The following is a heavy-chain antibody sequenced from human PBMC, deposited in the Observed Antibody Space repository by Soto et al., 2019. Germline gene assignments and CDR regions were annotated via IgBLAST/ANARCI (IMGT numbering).Heavy chain of an antibody. Sequence: GGSLRLSCVASGFTFSNYWMSWVRQAPGKGLEWVANIKQDGSVISYVDSVKGRFTIARDNAENSLYLQMNSLRAEDTAVYFCAREAYWGQGTLVTVSS. J-gene: IGHJ4*02. V-gene: IGHV3-7*01. CDR3: AREAY. CDR2: IKQDGSVI. CDR1: GFTFSNYW.